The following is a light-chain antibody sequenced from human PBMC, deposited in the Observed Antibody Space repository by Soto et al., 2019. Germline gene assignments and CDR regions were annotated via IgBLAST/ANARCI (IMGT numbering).Light chain of an antibody. J-gene: IGKJ2*01. CDR2: GAS. CDR1: QTVSSN. Sequence: EVVMTQSPATLSVSPGERATLSCRASQTVSSNLAWYQQKPGQAPRLLIYGASTRATGIPARFSVSGSGTEFTLTISSLQSGDFAVYYCQQYSNWPPYTFGQGTKLEIK. V-gene: IGKV3-15*01. CDR3: QQYSNWPPYT.